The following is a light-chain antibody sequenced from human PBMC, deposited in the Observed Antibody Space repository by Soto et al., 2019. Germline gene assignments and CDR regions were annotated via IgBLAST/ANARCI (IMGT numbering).Light chain of an antibody. CDR2: ADS. CDR1: DIGDKS. CDR3: QVWDISSEHVI. J-gene: IGLJ2*01. Sequence: SYELTQPPSVSVAPGQTARITCGGSDIGDKSVHWYQQKPGQAPVLVVYADSDRPSGIPERFSGSNSGNTATLTISRVEAGDEADYYCQVWDISSEHVIFGGGTKLTVL. V-gene: IGLV3-21*02.